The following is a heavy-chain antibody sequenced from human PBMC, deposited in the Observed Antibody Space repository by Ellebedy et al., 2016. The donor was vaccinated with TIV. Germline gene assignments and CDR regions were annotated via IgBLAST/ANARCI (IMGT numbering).Heavy chain of an antibody. CDR2: INEDGSEK. CDR1: GFSFSSHW. V-gene: IGHV3-7*01. Sequence: GESLKISCVASGFSFSSHWMTWVRPAPGQGLEWVANINEDGSEKSYVDSVKGLFTISRDNAKNSLYLQMNSLRAEETALYYSAREDSSSHSDLDYWGQGALVTVSA. J-gene: IGHJ4*02. CDR3: AREDSSSHSDLDY. D-gene: IGHD6-13*01.